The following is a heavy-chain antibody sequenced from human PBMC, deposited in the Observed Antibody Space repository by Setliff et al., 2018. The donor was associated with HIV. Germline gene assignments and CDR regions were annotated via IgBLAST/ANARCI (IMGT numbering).Heavy chain of an antibody. CDR2: INAGYGNT. J-gene: IGHJ4*02. CDR1: GYTFTSYA. Sequence: GASVKVSCKASGYTFTSYAIHWVRQAPGQSLEWMGWINAGYGNTKYSQKFQGRVTITRDASASTAYMELSSLRSEDTATYYCAKTTGSVLGTYYFDSWGQGTRVTVSS. CDR3: AKTTGSVLGTYYFDS. V-gene: IGHV1-3*01. D-gene: IGHD3-16*01.